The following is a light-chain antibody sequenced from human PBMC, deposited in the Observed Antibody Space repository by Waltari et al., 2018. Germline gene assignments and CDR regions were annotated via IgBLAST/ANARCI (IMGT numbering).Light chain of an antibody. CDR3: QQRSNWWT. V-gene: IGKV3-11*01. J-gene: IGKJ1*01. CDR2: DAS. CDR1: QSVSRY. Sequence: EIVLTQSPATLSLSPGERAPLSCRASQSVSRYLAWYQQKPGQAPRLPIYDASNRATGIPARFSGSGSGTDFTLTISSLEPEDFAVYYCQQRSNWWTFGQGTKVEIK.